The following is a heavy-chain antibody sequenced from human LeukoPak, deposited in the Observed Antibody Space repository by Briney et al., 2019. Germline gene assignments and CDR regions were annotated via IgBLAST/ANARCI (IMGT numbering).Heavy chain of an antibody. V-gene: IGHV3-7*01. CDR1: GSGFTFSEFW. D-gene: IGHD2-2*01. CDR3: AREAYCGGPSCFAVNYMDV. CDR2: IKGDGSET. J-gene: IGHJ6*03. Sequence: PGGSLRLSCVASGSGFTFSEFWMGWVRQAPGEWLEWVANIKGDGSETYYVDSVKGRFTISRDNVKNSVYLQMNSLRADDTSMYRCAREAYCGGPSCFAVNYMDVWGKGTTVTVSS.